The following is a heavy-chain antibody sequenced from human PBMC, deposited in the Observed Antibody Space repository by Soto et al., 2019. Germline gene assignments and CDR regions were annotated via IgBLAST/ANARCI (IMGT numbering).Heavy chain of an antibody. CDR1: GFTFNIYG. Sequence: QVQLVESGGGVVQPGRSLRLSCATSGFTFNIYGMHWVRQAPGKGLEWVAFIWHDGSIKYYGDSVRGRFIISRYNAKNTLHLQMNRLRDEDTAVYYCARDPSDFSVDHGGQGALVVVSS. D-gene: IGHD2-21*02. CDR3: ARDPSDFSVDH. CDR2: IWHDGSIK. V-gene: IGHV3-33*01. J-gene: IGHJ4*02.